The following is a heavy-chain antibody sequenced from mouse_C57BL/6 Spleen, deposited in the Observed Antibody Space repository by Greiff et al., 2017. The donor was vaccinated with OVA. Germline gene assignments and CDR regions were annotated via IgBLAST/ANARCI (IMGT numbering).Heavy chain of an antibody. CDR2: IDPSDSDT. J-gene: IGHJ3*01. V-gene: IGHV1-52*01. CDR3: ARVKGIYPWFAD. D-gene: IGHD2-1*01. Sequence: QVQLQQPGAELVRPGSSVKLSCKASGYTFTSYWMHWVKQRPIQGLEWIGNIDPSDSDTHYNQKFKDKATLTVDKSSSTAYMQLSSLTSEDSAGYYCARVKGIYPWFADWGKGTLVTVSA. CDR1: GYTFTSYW.